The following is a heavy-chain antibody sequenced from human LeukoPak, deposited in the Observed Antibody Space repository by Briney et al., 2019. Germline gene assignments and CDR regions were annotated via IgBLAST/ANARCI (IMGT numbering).Heavy chain of an antibody. Sequence: SETLSLTCTVSGGSISSYCWSWIRQPAGKGLEWIGRIYTSGSTNYNPSLKSRVTMSVDTSKNQSSLKLSSVTAADTAVYYCARDGRRRYYGSGSYFDYWGQGTLVTVSS. CDR2: IYTSGST. CDR3: ARDGRRRYYGSGSYFDY. D-gene: IGHD3-10*01. J-gene: IGHJ4*02. CDR1: GGSISSYC. V-gene: IGHV4-4*07.